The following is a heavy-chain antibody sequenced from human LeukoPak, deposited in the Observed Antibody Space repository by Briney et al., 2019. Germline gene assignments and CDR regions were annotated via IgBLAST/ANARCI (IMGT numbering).Heavy chain of an antibody. CDR3: ARHNKIFGVVSYFDY. CDR1: GFTFSNSW. V-gene: IGHV3-7*05. D-gene: IGHD3-3*01. Sequence: GGSLILSCAASGFTFSNSWMSWVRQAPGKGLEWVANIKEDGSEKYYVDSVKGRFTISTDSAKNSLFLQMNSLRAEDTAVYYCARHNKIFGVVSYFDYWGQGTLVTVSS. J-gene: IGHJ4*02. CDR2: IKEDGSEK.